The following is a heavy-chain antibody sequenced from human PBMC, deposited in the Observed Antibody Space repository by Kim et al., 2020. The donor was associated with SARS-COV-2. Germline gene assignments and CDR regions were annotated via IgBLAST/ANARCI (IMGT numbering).Heavy chain of an antibody. CDR1: GFTFSSYA. J-gene: IGHJ4*02. Sequence: GGSLRLSCAASGFTFSSYAMSWVRQAPGKGLEWVSAISGSGGSTYYADSVKGRFTISRDNSKNTLYLQMNSLRAEDTAVYYCAKDRAMDIVATNYAYWGQGTLVTASS. CDR3: AKDRAMDIVATNYAY. D-gene: IGHD5-12*01. CDR2: ISGSGGST. V-gene: IGHV3-23*01.